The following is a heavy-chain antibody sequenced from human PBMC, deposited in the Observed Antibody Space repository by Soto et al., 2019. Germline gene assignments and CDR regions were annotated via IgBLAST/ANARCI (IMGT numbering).Heavy chain of an antibody. J-gene: IGHJ4*02. V-gene: IGHV3-21*06. CDR1: GFTFSSNS. CDR2: ISSSGSYI. Sequence: EVQLVESGGGLVKPGGSLRLSCAASGFTFSSNSMNWVRQAPGKGLEWVSSISSSGSYIHYSDSVKGRFTISRDNAKNSLSLQMNSLRAEDTAVYYCARRYCTNGLCPFDYWGQGILVTVSS. D-gene: IGHD2-8*01. CDR3: ARRYCTNGLCPFDY.